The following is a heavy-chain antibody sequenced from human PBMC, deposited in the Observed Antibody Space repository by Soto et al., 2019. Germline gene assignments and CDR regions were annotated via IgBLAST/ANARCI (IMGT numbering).Heavy chain of an antibody. V-gene: IGHV3-23*01. CDR2: ISGSDGKT. CDR3: ARWSYLDY. J-gene: IGHJ4*02. CDR1: GFSFGSYA. Sequence: GGSLRLSCAASGFSFGSYALSWVRQAPGKGLEWVSTISGSDGKTFYADSVKGRFSISRDTSQSTLYLQMNSMRADDTAMYYCARWSYLDYWGQGTRVTVSS. D-gene: IGHD3-3*01.